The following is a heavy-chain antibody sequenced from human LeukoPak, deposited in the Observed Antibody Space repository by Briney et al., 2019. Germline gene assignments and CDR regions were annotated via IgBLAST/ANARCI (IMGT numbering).Heavy chain of an antibody. V-gene: IGHV3-30*02. Sequence: GGSLRLSCAASGFIFSTYGMHWVRQAPGKGLEWVSFIWYDGSEKYYTDSVKGRFTTSRDNSNNTVYLQMNSLRAEDTAMYYCAKEGFMIVVVIDADAFDIWGQGTMVTVSS. CDR2: IWYDGSEK. D-gene: IGHD3-22*01. CDR1: GFIFSTYG. J-gene: IGHJ3*02. CDR3: AKEGFMIVVVIDADAFDI.